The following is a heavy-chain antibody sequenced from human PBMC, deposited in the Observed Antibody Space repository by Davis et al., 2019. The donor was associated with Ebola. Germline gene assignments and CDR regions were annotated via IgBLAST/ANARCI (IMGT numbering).Heavy chain of an antibody. CDR3: ASSPSIAAPYGMDV. V-gene: IGHV1-69*13. CDR2: IIPIFGTA. CDR1: GGTFSSYA. Sequence: ASVKVSCKASGGTFSSYAISWVRQAPGQGLEWMGGIIPIFGTANYAQKFQGRVTITADESTSTAYMELSSLRSEDTAVYYCASSPSIAAPYGMDVWGQGTTVTVSS. J-gene: IGHJ6*02. D-gene: IGHD6-6*01.